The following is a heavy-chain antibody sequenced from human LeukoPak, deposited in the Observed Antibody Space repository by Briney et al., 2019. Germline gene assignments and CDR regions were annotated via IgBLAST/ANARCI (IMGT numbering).Heavy chain of an antibody. V-gene: IGHV3-11*06. J-gene: IGHJ4*02. CDR2: ISSSSSYT. CDR1: GFTFSDYY. CDR3: ARRFGDYGRYFDY. D-gene: IGHD4-17*01. Sequence: GGSLRLSCAASGFTFSDYYMSWIRQAPGKGLEWVSYISSSSSYTNYADSVKGRFTISRDNAKNSLFLQMNSLRVEDTAVYYCARRFGDYGRYFDYWGQGTLVTVSS.